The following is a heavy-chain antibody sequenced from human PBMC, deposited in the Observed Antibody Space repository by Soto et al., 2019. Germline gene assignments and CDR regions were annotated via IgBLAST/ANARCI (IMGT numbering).Heavy chain of an antibody. D-gene: IGHD6-13*01. CDR1: GGSISSSNW. CDR3: ARSYSSSWHRFDY. CDR2: IYHSGST. J-gene: IGHJ4*02. Sequence: SETLSLTCAVSGGSISSSNWWSWVRQPPGKGLEWIGEIYHSGSTNYNPSLKSRVTISVDKSKNQFSLKLSSVTAADTAVYYCARSYSSSWHRFDYWGQGTLVTVSS. V-gene: IGHV4-4*02.